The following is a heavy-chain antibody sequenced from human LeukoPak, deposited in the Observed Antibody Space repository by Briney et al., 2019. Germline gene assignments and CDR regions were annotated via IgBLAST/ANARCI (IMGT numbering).Heavy chain of an antibody. CDR3: ARVETVGEQNLDIIDY. CDR1: GYTFTSYG. Sequence: ASVKVSCKASGYTFTSYGISWVRQAPGQGLEWMGWISAYNGNTNYAQKLQGRVTMTTDTSTSTAYMELSSLRSEDTAVYYCARVETVGEQNLDIIDYWGQGTLVTVSS. V-gene: IGHV1-18*01. CDR2: ISAYNGNT. J-gene: IGHJ4*02. D-gene: IGHD1-26*01.